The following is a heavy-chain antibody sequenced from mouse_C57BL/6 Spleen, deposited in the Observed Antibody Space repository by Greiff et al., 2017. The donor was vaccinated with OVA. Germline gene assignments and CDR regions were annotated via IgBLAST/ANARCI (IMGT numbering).Heavy chain of an antibody. V-gene: IGHV1-22*01. J-gene: IGHJ3*01. CDR2: INPNNGGT. CDR3: ARSGVTTVDFAY. Sequence: VQLQQSGPELVKPGASVKMSCKTSGYTFTDYNMHWVKQSHGKSLEWIGYINPNNGGTSYNQKFKGKATLTVNKSSSTAYMELRSLTSEDSAVYYCARSGVTTVDFAYWGQGTLVTVSA. D-gene: IGHD1-1*01. CDR1: GYTFTDYN.